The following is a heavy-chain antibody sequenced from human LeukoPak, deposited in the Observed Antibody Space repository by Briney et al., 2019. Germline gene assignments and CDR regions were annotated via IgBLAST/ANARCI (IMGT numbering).Heavy chain of an antibody. CDR3: ARDVDSGFDY. Sequence: PSETLSLTCAVYGGSFSGYYWSWIRQPPGKGLEWIGEINHSGSTNYNPSLKSRVTISVDTSKNQFSLKLSSVTAADTAVYYCARDVDSGFDYWGQGTLVTVSS. CDR1: GGSFSGYY. D-gene: IGHD5-12*01. V-gene: IGHV4-34*01. J-gene: IGHJ4*02. CDR2: INHSGST.